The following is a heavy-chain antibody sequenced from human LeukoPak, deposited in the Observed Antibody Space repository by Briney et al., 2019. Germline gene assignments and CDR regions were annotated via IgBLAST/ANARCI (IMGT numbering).Heavy chain of an antibody. D-gene: IGHD2-15*01. V-gene: IGHV4-39*01. J-gene: IGHJ4*02. CDR2: VYYSGRT. CDR1: GGSMRSSSYY. Sequence: SETLSLTCEVSGGSMRSSSYYWGWIRQPPGKELQWIASVYYSGRTNYSPSLKSRVTISVDTSEKQFSLQLNSVTAADTAVYYCAGQGSAYYFDFWGQGLLVTVSS. CDR3: AGQGSAYYFDF.